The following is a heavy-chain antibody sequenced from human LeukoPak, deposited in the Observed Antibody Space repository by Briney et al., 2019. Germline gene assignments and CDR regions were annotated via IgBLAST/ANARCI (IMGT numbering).Heavy chain of an antibody. V-gene: IGHV4-59*08. J-gene: IGHJ4*02. CDR2: IYYSGST. CDR3: ATGSHYGPKGY. D-gene: IGHD4-17*01. Sequence: SETLSLTCTVSGGSISSYYWSWLGQPPGKGLEWIGYIYYSGSTNYNPSLKSRVTISVDTSKNQVSLKLNSVTAADTAVYYCATGSHYGPKGYWGQGTLVTVSS. CDR1: GGSISSYY.